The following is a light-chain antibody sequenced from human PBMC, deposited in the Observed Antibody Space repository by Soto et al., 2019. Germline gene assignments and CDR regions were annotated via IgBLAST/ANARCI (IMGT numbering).Light chain of an antibody. CDR2: KAS. V-gene: IGKV1-5*03. CDR3: QQYNSYSWT. CDR1: QSISSW. J-gene: IGKJ1*01. Sequence: DIQMTQSPSTLSASVGDRVTITCRASQSISSWLAWYQQKPGKAPKLLIYKASSLESGVPSRVSGSGSGTEFTLTISSLQPDDFEAYYCQQYNSYSWTFGQGTKVEIK.